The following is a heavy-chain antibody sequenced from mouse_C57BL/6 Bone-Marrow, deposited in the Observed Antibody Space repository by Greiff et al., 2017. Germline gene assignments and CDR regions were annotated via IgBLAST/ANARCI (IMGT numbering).Heavy chain of an antibody. CDR2: SRNKANDYTT. CDR1: GFTFSDFY. D-gene: IGHD2-3*01. CDR3: ARGGIYDGYYVGFAY. Sequence: DVKRQESGGGLVQSGRSLRLSCATSGFTFSDFYMEWVRQAPGKGLQWIAASRNKANDYTTEYSASVKGRFIVSRDTSQSILYLQMNALRAEDTAIYYCARGGIYDGYYVGFAYWGQGTLVTVSA. V-gene: IGHV7-1*01. J-gene: IGHJ3*01.